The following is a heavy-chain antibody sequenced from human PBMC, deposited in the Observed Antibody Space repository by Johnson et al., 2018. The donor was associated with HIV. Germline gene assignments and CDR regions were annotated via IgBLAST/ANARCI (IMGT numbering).Heavy chain of an antibody. J-gene: IGHJ3*02. CDR2: ISYDGSNK. Sequence: QVQLVESGGGLVKPGGSLRLSCAASGFTFSDYYMGWIRQAPGKGLEWVAVISYDGSNKYYADSVKGRFTISRDNSKNTLYLQMNSLRAEDTAVYYCARDRRSFLDWLLENDDTFDIWGQGTMVTVSS. D-gene: IGHD3-3*01. CDR3: ARDRRSFLDWLLENDDTFDI. CDR1: GFTFSDYY. V-gene: IGHV3-30*03.